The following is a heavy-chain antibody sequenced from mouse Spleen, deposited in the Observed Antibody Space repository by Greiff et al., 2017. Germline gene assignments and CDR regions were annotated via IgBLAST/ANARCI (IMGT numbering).Heavy chain of an antibody. J-gene: IGHJ2*01. D-gene: IGHD1-1*01. CDR3: ARYNYGLDY. V-gene: IGHV1-76*01. Sequence: VQLQQSGAELVRPGASVKLSCKASGYTFTDYYINWVKQRPGQGLEWIARIYPGSGNTYYNEKFKGKATLTAEKSSSTAYMQLSSLTSEDSAVYFCARYNYGLDYWGQGTTLTVSS. CDR1: GYTFTDYY. CDR2: IYPGSGNT.